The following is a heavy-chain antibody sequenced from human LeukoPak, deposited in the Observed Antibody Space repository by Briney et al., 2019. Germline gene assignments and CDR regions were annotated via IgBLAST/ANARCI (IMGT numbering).Heavy chain of an antibody. Sequence: GGSLRLSCAASGFTFSIYWMHWVRQAPGKGLVWVSRINSDGSSTSYADSVKGRFTISRDNAKNTLYLQMNSLRAEDTAVYYCARDEDWSGYYGAFDIWGQGTMVTVSS. V-gene: IGHV3-74*01. D-gene: IGHD3-3*01. CDR1: GFTFSIYW. J-gene: IGHJ3*02. CDR2: INSDGSST. CDR3: ARDEDWSGYYGAFDI.